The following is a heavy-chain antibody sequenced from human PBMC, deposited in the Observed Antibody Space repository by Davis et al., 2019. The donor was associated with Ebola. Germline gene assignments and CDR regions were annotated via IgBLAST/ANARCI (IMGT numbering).Heavy chain of an antibody. D-gene: IGHD6-13*01. V-gene: IGHV5-51*01. J-gene: IGHJ4*02. Sequence: GGSLRLSCKGSGYSFTSYWIGWVRQMPGKGLEWMGIIYPGDSDTRYSPSFQGQVTISADKSISTAYLQWSSLKASDTAMYYCARRIAAAMYYFDYWGQGTLVTVSS. CDR2: IYPGDSDT. CDR3: ARRIAAAMYYFDY. CDR1: GYSFTSYW.